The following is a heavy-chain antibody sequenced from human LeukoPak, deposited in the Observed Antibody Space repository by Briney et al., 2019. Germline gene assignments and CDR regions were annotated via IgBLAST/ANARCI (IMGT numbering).Heavy chain of an antibody. J-gene: IGHJ5*02. Sequence: ASVKVSCKASGYTSTGYYMHWVRQAPGQRLEWMGRINPNSGGTNYAQKFQGRVTMTRDTSISTAYMELSRLRSDDTAVYYCAVAPIPVVPAAMGGWFDPWGQGTLVTVSS. D-gene: IGHD2-2*01. CDR3: AVAPIPVVPAAMGGWFDP. CDR2: INPNSGGT. V-gene: IGHV1-2*06. CDR1: GYTSTGYY.